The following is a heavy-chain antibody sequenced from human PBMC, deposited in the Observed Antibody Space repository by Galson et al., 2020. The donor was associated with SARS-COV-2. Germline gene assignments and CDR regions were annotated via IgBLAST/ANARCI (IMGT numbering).Heavy chain of an antibody. CDR2: INHSGST. CDR1: GGSFSGYY. Sequence: SETLSLTCAVYGGSFSGYYWSWIRQPPGKGLEWIGEINHSGSTNYNPSLKSRVTISVDTSKNQFSLKLSSVTAADTAVYYCARGLRVKDMMLPGLAQSVFDYWGQGTLVTVSS. D-gene: IGHD2-15*01. CDR3: ARGLRVKDMMLPGLAQSVFDY. V-gene: IGHV4-34*01. J-gene: IGHJ4*02.